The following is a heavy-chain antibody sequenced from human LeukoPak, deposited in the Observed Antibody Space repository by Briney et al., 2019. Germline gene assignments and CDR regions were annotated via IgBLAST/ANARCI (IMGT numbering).Heavy chain of an antibody. CDR1: GYSIYSGYY. V-gene: IGHV4-38-2*02. CDR2: KLHSGSI. CDR3: AIGTIAAAGYDAFHV. J-gene: IGHJ3*01. D-gene: IGHD6-13*01. Sequence: SETLSLTCTVSGYSIYSGYYWGWIRQPPGKGLEWIGSKLHSGSIYYNPSLNSRVTISVATSKNQFSLKLNSVTAADTAVYYCAIGTIAAAGYDAFHVWGQGTMVTVS.